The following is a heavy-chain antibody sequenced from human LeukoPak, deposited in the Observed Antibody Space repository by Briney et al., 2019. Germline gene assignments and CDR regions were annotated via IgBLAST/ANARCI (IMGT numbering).Heavy chain of an antibody. CDR2: IKQDGSEK. J-gene: IGHJ4*02. CDR3: ARGTYYYDSSGYYFDY. D-gene: IGHD3-22*01. V-gene: IGHV3-7*01. CDR1: GFTFSAYW. Sequence: PGGSLRLSCAASGFTFSAYWMSWVRQAPGKGLEWVANIKQDGSEKVYVDSVKGRFTISRDNAKTSLYLQMNSLRAEDTAVYYCARGTYYYDSSGYYFDYWGQGTLVTVSS.